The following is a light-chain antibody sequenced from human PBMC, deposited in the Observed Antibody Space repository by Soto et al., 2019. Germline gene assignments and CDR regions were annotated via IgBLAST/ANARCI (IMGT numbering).Light chain of an antibody. CDR3: FSFTTDWTHV. V-gene: IGLV2-14*01. J-gene: IGLJ1*01. Sequence: QSALTQPASVSGSPGQSITISCTGTSSDVGGYNYVSWFQQYPGKAPKLIISEVSNRPSGVSNRFSGSKSGTAASLTISGLQTEDEADYFCFSFTTDWTHVFGTGTKLTVL. CDR2: EVS. CDR1: SSDVGGYNY.